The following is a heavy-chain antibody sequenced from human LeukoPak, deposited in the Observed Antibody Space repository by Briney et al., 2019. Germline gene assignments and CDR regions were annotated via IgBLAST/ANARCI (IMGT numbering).Heavy chain of an antibody. CDR2: ISAYNGNT. Sequence: GASVKVSCKASGYTFTSYGISWVRQAPGQGLEWMGWISAYNGNTNYAQKLQGRVTITTDTSTSTAYMELRSLRSDDTAVYYCARDGLLWFGELFLPLYYYMDVWGKGTTVTISS. CDR1: GYTFTSYG. CDR3: ARDGLLWFGELFLPLYYYMDV. J-gene: IGHJ6*03. V-gene: IGHV1-18*01. D-gene: IGHD3-10*01.